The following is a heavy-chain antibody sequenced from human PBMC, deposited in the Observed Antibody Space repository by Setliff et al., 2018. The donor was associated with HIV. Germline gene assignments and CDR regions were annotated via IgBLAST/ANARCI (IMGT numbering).Heavy chain of an antibody. V-gene: IGHV1-18*01. CDR2: INIRSGNT. D-gene: IGHD6-6*01. CDR3: ARDDPKNTEAAPGY. Sequence: RASVKVSCKASGYSFTTSGVSWVRQAPGQGLEWMGWINIRSGNTNYAQKFQGRVTMTTDTSTSTAYMGLTSLRSDDTAVYYCARDDPKNTEAAPGYWGQGTLVTVSS. J-gene: IGHJ4*02. CDR1: GYSFTTSG.